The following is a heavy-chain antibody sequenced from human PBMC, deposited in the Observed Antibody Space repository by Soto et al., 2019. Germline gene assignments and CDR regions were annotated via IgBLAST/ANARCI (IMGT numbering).Heavy chain of an antibody. CDR3: ARVGHYYDSRGYYETPFDY. CDR2: INSDGSST. V-gene: IGHV3-74*01. Sequence: GGSLRLSCAASGFTFSNYWMHWVRQPPGKGLVWVSRINSDGSSTSYADSVKGRFTISRDNAKNTLYLQMNSLRAEDTAVYYCARVGHYYDSRGYYETPFDYWGQGTLVTVS. CDR1: GFTFSNYW. J-gene: IGHJ4*02. D-gene: IGHD3-22*01.